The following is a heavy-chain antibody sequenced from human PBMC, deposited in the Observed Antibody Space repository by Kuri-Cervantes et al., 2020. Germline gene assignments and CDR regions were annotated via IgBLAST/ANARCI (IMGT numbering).Heavy chain of an antibody. V-gene: IGHV3-7*01. D-gene: IGHD3-3*01. CDR1: GFIFSDYY. CDR2: IKQDGSEK. Sequence: GESLKISCAASGFIFSDYYMSWVRQAPGKGLEWVANIKQDGSEKYYVDSVKGRFTISRDNAKNSLYLQMNSLRAEDTAVHYCARGAPYYDFWSGYRDYYMDVWGKGTTVTVSS. J-gene: IGHJ6*03. CDR3: ARGAPYYDFWSGYRDYYMDV.